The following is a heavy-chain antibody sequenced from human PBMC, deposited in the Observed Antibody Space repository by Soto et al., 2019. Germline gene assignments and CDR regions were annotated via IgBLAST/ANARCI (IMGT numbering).Heavy chain of an antibody. Sequence: PSETLSLTCTFSCGSFKSGSYSWSWIRQPPGKGLEWIGYVYHTGRTSYNPSLKSRVSISMDTSKNQFPLNLDSVTAADTAVYFCARDFAYFDSWGQGTLVTVSS. CDR1: CGSFKSGSYS. V-gene: IGHV4-61*01. J-gene: IGHJ4*02. CDR3: ARDFAYFDS. D-gene: IGHD3-3*01. CDR2: VYHTGRT.